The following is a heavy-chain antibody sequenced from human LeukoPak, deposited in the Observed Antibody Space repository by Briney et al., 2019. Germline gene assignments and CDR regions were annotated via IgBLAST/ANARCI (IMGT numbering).Heavy chain of an antibody. D-gene: IGHD4-17*01. CDR1: GYTFIGYY. Sequence: ASVKVSCKASGYTFIGYYIRWVRQAPGQGLEYMGWINPNSGCTSYAQQFQGRVTMTRDTSISTAYMELSRLRSDDTAVYYCARGGPTVTTSDSGWFDPWGQGTLVTASS. CDR2: INPNSGCT. CDR3: ARGGPTVTTSDSGWFDP. V-gene: IGHV1-2*02. J-gene: IGHJ5*02.